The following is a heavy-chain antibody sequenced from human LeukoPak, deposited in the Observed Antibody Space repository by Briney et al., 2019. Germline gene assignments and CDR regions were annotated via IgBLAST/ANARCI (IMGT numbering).Heavy chain of an antibody. CDR2: MNPNSGNT. D-gene: IGHD3-22*01. Sequence: AASVTVSCKASGYTFTSYDINWVRQATGQGLEWMGWMNPNSGNTGYAQKFQGRVTMTRNTSISTAYMELSSLRSEDTAVYYCARARYYYDSSGPHGSYYFDYWGQGTLVTVSS. CDR1: GYTFTSYD. CDR3: ARARYYYDSSGPHGSYYFDY. V-gene: IGHV1-8*01. J-gene: IGHJ4*02.